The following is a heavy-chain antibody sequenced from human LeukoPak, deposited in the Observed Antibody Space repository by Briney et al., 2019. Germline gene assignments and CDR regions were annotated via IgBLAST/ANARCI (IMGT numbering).Heavy chain of an antibody. D-gene: IGHD3-3*01. CDR1: GFTFDDYA. CDR2: ISWNSGSI. J-gene: IGHJ4*02. V-gene: IGHV3-9*01. Sequence: PGRSLRLSCAASGFTFDDYAMHWVRQAPGKGLKWVSGISWNSGSIGYADSVKGRFTISRDNAKNSLYLQMNSLRAEDTALYYCAKVPLGEDYFDYWGQGTLVTVSS. CDR3: AKVPLGEDYFDY.